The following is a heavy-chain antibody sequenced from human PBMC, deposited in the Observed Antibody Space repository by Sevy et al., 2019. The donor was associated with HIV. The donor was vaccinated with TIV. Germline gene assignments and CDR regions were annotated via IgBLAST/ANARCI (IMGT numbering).Heavy chain of an antibody. D-gene: IGHD6-19*01. CDR2: IYYSGST. J-gene: IGHJ6*03. CDR3: ARVAVADNGYYYYYMDV. CDR1: GGSISSYY. Sequence: SETLSLTCTVSGGSISSYYWSWIRQPPGKGLEWIGYIYYSGSTNYNPSLKSLVTISVDTSKNQFSLKLSSVTAADTAMYYCARVAVADNGYYYYYMDVWGKGTTVTVSS. V-gene: IGHV4-59*01.